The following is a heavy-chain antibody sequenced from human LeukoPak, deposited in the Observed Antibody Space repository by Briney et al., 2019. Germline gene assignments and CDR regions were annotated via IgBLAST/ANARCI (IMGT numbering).Heavy chain of an antibody. CDR3: ARVGQMATDNFDY. CDR1: GDSMSGHY. CDR2: IYYSGST. J-gene: IGHJ4*02. Sequence: SETLSLTCTVSGDSMSGHYWGWIRQPPGKGLEWIGYIYYSGSTSYNASLKSRVTMSVDTSKNQFSLYLSSVTAADTAVYYCARVGQMATDNFDYWGQGTLVTVSS. D-gene: IGHD5-24*01. V-gene: IGHV4-59*11.